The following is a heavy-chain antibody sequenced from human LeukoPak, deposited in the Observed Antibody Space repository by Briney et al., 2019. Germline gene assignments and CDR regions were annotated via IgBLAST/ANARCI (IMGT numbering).Heavy chain of an antibody. CDR2: IYPGDSDA. V-gene: IGHV5-51*01. Sequence: PGESLKISCKGSGYSFTTYWIGWVRQMPGKGLEWMGIIYPGDSDAIYSPSFQGQVTISADKSINTAYLQWSSLKASDTAMYYCARRVVNNRNWYFDLWGRGTLVTVSS. J-gene: IGHJ2*01. CDR3: ARRVVNNRNWYFDL. CDR1: GYSFTTYW. D-gene: IGHD4-23*01.